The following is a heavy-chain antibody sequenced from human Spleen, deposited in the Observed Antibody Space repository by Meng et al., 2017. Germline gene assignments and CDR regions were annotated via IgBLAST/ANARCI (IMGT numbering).Heavy chain of an antibody. CDR3: ARDRVGGTAAQFDY. Sequence: QVQLQESGPGLVKPSGTLSLTCAVSGGTISSSNWWNWVRQPTGKGLEWIGEIFHSGSTNYNPSLKSRVTISVDKSKNQFSLRLSSVTAADTAVYYCARDRVGGTAAQFDYWGQGTLVTVSS. J-gene: IGHJ4*02. V-gene: IGHV4-4*02. CDR1: GGTISSSNW. CDR2: IFHSGST. D-gene: IGHD1-26*01.